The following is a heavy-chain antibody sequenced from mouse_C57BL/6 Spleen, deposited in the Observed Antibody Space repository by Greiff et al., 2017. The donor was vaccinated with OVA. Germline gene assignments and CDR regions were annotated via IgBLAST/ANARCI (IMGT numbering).Heavy chain of an antibody. Sequence: VQLQQPGAELVKPGASVKMSCKASGYTFTSYWITWVKQRPGQGLEWLGDIYPGSGSTNYNEKFTSKATLTVDTSSSTAYMQLSSLTSEDAAVYCCARSGNYDYEDWFAYWGQGTLVTVSA. CDR1: GYTFTSYW. V-gene: IGHV1-55*01. J-gene: IGHJ3*01. D-gene: IGHD2-4*01. CDR2: IYPGSGST. CDR3: ARSGNYDYEDWFAY.